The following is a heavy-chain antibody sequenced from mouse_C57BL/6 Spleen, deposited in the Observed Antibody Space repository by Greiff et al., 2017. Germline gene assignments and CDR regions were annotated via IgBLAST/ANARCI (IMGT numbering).Heavy chain of an antibody. D-gene: IGHD1-1*01. CDR3: ARSGYYGSSRFAY. V-gene: IGHV1-64*01. CDR1: GYTFTSYW. Sequence: QVQLQQPGAELVKPGASVKLSCKASGYTFTSYWMHWVKQRPGQGLEWIGMIHPNSGSTNYNEKFKSKATLTVDKSSSTAYMQLSSLTSEDSAVYYCARSGYYGSSRFAYWGQGTLVTVSA. J-gene: IGHJ3*01. CDR2: IHPNSGST.